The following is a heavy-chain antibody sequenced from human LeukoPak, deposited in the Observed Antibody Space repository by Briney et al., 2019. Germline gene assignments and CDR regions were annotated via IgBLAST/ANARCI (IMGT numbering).Heavy chain of an antibody. D-gene: IGHD3-3*01. CDR2: VDIDAHT. V-gene: IGHV4-34*01. Sequence: SETLSLTCAVYGGSFCGYYGSRVRQPPGHGLKWIGEVDIDAHTSSNPSPKSRVTISPDSSKSQFTLTLRSLTAADTALYYCVRQIGACAFDSWGQGTSVTVSS. J-gene: IGHJ3*01. CDR3: VRQIGACAFDS. CDR1: GGSFCGYY.